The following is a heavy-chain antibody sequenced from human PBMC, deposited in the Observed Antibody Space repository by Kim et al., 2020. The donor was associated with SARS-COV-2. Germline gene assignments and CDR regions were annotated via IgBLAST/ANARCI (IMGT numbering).Heavy chain of an antibody. D-gene: IGHD3-22*01. Sequence: SETLSLTCTVSGGSISSSSYYWGWIRQPPGKGLEWIGSIYYSGSTYYNPSLKSRVTISVDTSKNQFSLKLSSVTAADTAVYYCARRSIAVAGRTNYYDSSGYYSQIDYWGRGTLVTVSS. CDR2: IYYSGST. V-gene: IGHV4-39*01. J-gene: IGHJ4*02. CDR3: ARRSIAVAGRTNYYDSSGYYSQIDY. CDR1: GGSISSSSYY.